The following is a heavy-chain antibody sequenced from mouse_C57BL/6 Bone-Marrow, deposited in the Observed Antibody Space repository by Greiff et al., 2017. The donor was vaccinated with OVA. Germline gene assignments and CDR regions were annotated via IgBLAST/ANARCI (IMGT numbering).Heavy chain of an antibody. Sequence: EVQGVEAGGGLLNPGGALKLSCAASGFTFSDYGMHWVRQAPEKGLEWVAYISSGSSTIYYADTVKGRFTISRDNAKNTLFLQMTSLRSEDTAMYYCARSLFYGSSLAWFAYWGQGTLVTVSA. CDR3: ARSLFYGSSLAWFAY. V-gene: IGHV5-17*01. J-gene: IGHJ3*01. CDR1: GFTFSDYG. CDR2: ISSGSSTI. D-gene: IGHD1-1*01.